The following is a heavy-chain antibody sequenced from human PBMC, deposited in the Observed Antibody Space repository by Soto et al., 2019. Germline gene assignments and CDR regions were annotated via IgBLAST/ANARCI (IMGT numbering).Heavy chain of an antibody. J-gene: IGHJ6*02. CDR1: GGTFSSYA. Sequence: QVQLVQSGAEVKKPGSSVKVSCKASGGTFSSYAISWVRQAPGQGLEWTGGIIPIFGTANYAQKFQGRVTISGYESTSTAYMELSNLRSEYRSVYDCARSNIVVVPATGYGMAGWGQGTTVTVSS. CDR3: ARSNIVVVPATGYGMAG. D-gene: IGHD2-2*01. CDR2: IIPIFGTA. V-gene: IGHV1-69*01.